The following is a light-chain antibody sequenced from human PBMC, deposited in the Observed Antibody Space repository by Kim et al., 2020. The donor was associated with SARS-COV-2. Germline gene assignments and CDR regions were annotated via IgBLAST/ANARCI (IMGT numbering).Light chain of an antibody. CDR2: DTS. V-gene: IGLV7-46*01. CDR1: TGAVTSGHY. Sequence: QAVVTQEPSPTVSPGGTVTLTCGSSTGAVTSGHYPYWFQQKPGQAPRTLIYDTSNKHSWTPARFSGSLLGGKAALTLSGAQPEDEAEYYCLLSYSGALVVFGGGTQLTVL. CDR3: LLSYSGALVV. J-gene: IGLJ2*01.